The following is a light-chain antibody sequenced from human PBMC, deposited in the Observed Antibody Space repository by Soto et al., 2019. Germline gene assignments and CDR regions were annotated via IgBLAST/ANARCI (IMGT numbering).Light chain of an antibody. Sequence: DIQMIQSPSSLSASVGDRVTITCQASHDIRKYLNWYQQKPGKAPRLLIYDASNMEKGVPSRSTGSGSGTDFILTISSLQPEDIATYYCQQYENFPITFGQGTRLEIK. CDR3: QQYENFPIT. CDR1: HDIRKY. V-gene: IGKV1-33*01. CDR2: DAS. J-gene: IGKJ5*01.